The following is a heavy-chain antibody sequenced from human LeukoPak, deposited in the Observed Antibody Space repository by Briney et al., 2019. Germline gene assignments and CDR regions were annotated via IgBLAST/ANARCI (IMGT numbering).Heavy chain of an antibody. CDR2: IDPSDSYT. V-gene: IGHV5-10-1*01. CDR1: GYSFTSYW. D-gene: IGHD5-18*01. Sequence: GESLKISCKGSGYSFTSYWINWVRQMPGKGLEWMGRIDPSDSYTNYSPSFQGHVTISADKSISTAYLQWSSLKASDTAIYCARGYSYGRYYFDYWGQGTLVTVSS. CDR3: ARGYSYGRYYFDY. J-gene: IGHJ4*02.